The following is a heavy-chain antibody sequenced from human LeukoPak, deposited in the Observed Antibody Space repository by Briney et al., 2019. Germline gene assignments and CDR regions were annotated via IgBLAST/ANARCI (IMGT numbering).Heavy chain of an antibody. D-gene: IGHD4-17*01. Sequence: PGGSLRLPCAASEFTFNSYWMSWVRQAPGKGLEWVANIKQDGGQIYYLDSVKGRFTVSRDNAKNSLYLQMNSLRAEDTAVYYCARLGARQMLEYWGQGTLVTVSS. CDR3: ARLGARQMLEY. CDR2: IKQDGGQI. J-gene: IGHJ4*02. V-gene: IGHV3-7*01. CDR1: EFTFNSYW.